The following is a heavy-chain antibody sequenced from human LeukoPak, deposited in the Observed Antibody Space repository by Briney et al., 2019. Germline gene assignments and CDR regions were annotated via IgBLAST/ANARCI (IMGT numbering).Heavy chain of an antibody. CDR2: IYPGDSDI. V-gene: IGHV5-51*01. J-gene: IGHJ4*02. CDR1: GYTFSNYW. CDR3: ARPRIRFGAVDY. D-gene: IGHD3-3*01. Sequence: GESLKISCQGSGYTFSNYWIGWVRLMPGKGLEWMAIIYPGDSDIRYNPSFQGQVTISADESITTAYLQWNSLRASDTAMYYCARPRIRFGAVDYWGQGTLVTVSS.